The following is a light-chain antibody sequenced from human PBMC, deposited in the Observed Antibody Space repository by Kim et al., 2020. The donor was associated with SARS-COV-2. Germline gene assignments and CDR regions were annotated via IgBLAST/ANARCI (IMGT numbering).Light chain of an antibody. CDR2: SNN. CDR1: SSNIGSNT. J-gene: IGLJ2*01. V-gene: IGLV1-44*01. CDR3: AAWDDSLNGRGV. Sequence: QSVLTQPPSASWTPGQRVTISCSGSSSNIGSNTVNWYQQLPGTAPKLLIYSNNQRPSGVPDRFSGSKSGTSASLAISGLQSEDEADYYCAAWDDSLNGRGVFGGGTQLTVL.